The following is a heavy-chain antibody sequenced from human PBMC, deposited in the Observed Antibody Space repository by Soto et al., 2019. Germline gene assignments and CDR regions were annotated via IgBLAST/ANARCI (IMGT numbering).Heavy chain of an antibody. CDR2: IWYDGSNK. CDR3: AREAGDYYGLWVTSYYYGMDV. V-gene: IGHV3-33*01. CDR1: GFTFSSYG. J-gene: IGHJ6*02. Sequence: GGSLRLSCAASGFTFSSYGMHWVRQAPGKGLEWVAVIWYDGSNKYYADSVKGRFTISRDNSKNTLYLQMNSLRAEDTAVYYCAREAGDYYGLWVTSYYYGMDVWGQGTTVTVSS. D-gene: IGHD3-10*01.